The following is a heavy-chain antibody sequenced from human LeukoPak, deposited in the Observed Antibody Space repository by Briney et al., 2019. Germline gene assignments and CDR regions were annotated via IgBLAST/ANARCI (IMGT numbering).Heavy chain of an antibody. V-gene: IGHV3-74*01. J-gene: IGHJ4*02. CDR1: GFTLSTYW. CDR2: INSDGSRT. CDR3: ARGSWSAADTNIDY. D-gene: IGHD6-13*01. Sequence: PGGSLRLSCAASGFTLSTYWMHWVRQGPGKGLWWVSCINSDGSRTTYADAVKGRFTISRDNAKNTLYLQMNTLRVEDTAVYYCARGSWSAADTNIDYWGQGTLVTVSS.